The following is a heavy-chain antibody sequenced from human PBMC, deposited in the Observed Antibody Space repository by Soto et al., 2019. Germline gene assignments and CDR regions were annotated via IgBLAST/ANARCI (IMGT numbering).Heavy chain of an antibody. D-gene: IGHD3-16*01. J-gene: IGHJ5*02. CDR2: VYWDDDK. CDR1: GFSLTTSGVA. V-gene: IGHV2-5*02. Sequence: QITLKESGPTLVKPTQTLTLTCTFSGFSLTTSGVAVGWIRQPPGKALEWLALVYWDDDKRYSPSLKSRLTITMDTSKNQVVLTMHNMDPVDTATYYCAHRPLWRPGQREEWFDPWGQGTLVIVSS. CDR3: AHRPLWRPGQREEWFDP.